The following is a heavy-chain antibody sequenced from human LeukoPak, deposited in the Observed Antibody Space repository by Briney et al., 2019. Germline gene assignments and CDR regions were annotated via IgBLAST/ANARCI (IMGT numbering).Heavy chain of an antibody. Sequence: PSETLSLTCTVSGYSISNGYYWGWIRQSPGKGLEWVGSVSHRGSTYYNPSLRSRVTISVDRSKQKFSLKLTSVTAADTAVYFCARGAEYYAIWRGYAAHSDYWGQGISVTVSS. CDR3: ARGAEYYAIWRGYAAHSDY. CDR2: VSHRGST. D-gene: IGHD3-3*01. V-gene: IGHV4-38-2*02. CDR1: GYSISNGYY. J-gene: IGHJ4*02.